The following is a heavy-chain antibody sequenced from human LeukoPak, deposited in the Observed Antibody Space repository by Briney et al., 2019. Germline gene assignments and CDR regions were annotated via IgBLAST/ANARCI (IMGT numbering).Heavy chain of an antibody. Sequence: ASVKVSCKASGYSFTTYAMNWVRQAPGQGLEWMGWINTNTGNPTYAQGFTGRFVFSLDTFVSTAYLQISSLKAEDTAVYYCARGRDCSGTSCRHDYWGQGTLVTVSS. D-gene: IGHD2-2*01. J-gene: IGHJ4*02. CDR2: INTNTGNP. CDR1: GYSFTTYA. CDR3: ARGRDCSGTSCRHDY. V-gene: IGHV7-4-1*02.